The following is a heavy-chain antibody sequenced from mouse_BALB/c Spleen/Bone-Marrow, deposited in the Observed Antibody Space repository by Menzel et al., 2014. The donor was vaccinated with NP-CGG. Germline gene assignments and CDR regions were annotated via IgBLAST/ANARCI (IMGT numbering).Heavy chain of an antibody. V-gene: IGHV5-6-4*01. CDR3: TRDPYYYGSSYAMDY. CDR1: GFTFGSYT. CDR2: ISSGGSYT. Sequence: EVKVVESGGGLVKPGGSLEFSCAASGFTFGSYTMSWVRQTPEKRLEWVATISSGGSYTYYPDSVKGRFTISRDNAKNTQYLQMSRLKSEDTAMYYCTRDPYYYGSSYAMDYWGQGTSVTVTS. J-gene: IGHJ4*01. D-gene: IGHD1-1*01.